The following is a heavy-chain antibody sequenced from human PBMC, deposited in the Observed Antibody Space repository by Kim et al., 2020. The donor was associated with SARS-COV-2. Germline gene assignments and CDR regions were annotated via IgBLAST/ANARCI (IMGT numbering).Heavy chain of an antibody. V-gene: IGHV4-34*01. CDR3: ARDGYTYGGFDY. J-gene: IGHJ4*02. Sequence: SYNPSRESRVTISVDIFKSQVSLKLNSVTAADTAIYYCARDGYTYGGFDYWGQGTLVTVSS. D-gene: IGHD5-18*01.